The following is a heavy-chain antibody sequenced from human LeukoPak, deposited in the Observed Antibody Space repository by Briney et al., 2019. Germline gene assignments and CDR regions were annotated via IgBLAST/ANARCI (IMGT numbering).Heavy chain of an antibody. V-gene: IGHV3-30*02. CDR1: GSTLRTYG. Sequence: GGSLRLSCAASGSTLRTYGMHWVRQAPGKGLEWVAFIRFDGSKKEYVESVKGRFTISRDNSKNTLYLQMNSLRGADTAVYYCAKDCGYYDSSAISDWGQGTLVIVSS. J-gene: IGHJ4*02. CDR3: AKDCGYYDSSAISD. D-gene: IGHD3-22*01. CDR2: IRFDGSKK.